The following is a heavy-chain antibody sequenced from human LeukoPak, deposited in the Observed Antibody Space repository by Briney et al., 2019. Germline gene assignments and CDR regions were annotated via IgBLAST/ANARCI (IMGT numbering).Heavy chain of an antibody. CDR3: AKVGGVSGYDYSYYGMDV. D-gene: IGHD5-12*01. V-gene: IGHV3-23*01. Sequence: PGGSLRLSCAASGFTFSSYAMSWVRQAPGKGLEWVSAISGSGGSTYYVDSVKGRFTISRDNSKNTLYLQMNSLRAEDTAVYYCAKVGGVSGYDYSYYGMDVWGQGTTVTVSS. J-gene: IGHJ6*02. CDR2: ISGSGGST. CDR1: GFTFSSYA.